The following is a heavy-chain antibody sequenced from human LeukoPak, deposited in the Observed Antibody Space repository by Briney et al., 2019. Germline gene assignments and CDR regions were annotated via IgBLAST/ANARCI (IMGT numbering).Heavy chain of an antibody. CDR1: GYTFSSYG. D-gene: IGHD3-10*01. Sequence: GASVKVSCKASGYTFSSYGISWVRQAPGQGLEWMGWISAYNGNTNYRQKLQGRVTMTTDTSTSTAYMDLRSLRSDDTAIYYCARDSPEGSGTYYNDSPDYWGQGTLVTVSS. CDR2: ISAYNGNT. V-gene: IGHV1-18*01. CDR3: ARDSPEGSGTYYNDSPDY. J-gene: IGHJ4*02.